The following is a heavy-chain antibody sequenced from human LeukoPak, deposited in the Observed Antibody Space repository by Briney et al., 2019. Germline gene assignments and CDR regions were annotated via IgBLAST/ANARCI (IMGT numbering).Heavy chain of an antibody. Sequence: PLRLSCAASGFTFDDYAMHWVRQAPGKGLEWVSGISWNVDNIGYGDSVKGRFTISRNNAKNSLSLEMNSLRAEDTALYYCAKGIGPLTMGFDHWGQGTLVTVSS. J-gene: IGHJ4*02. CDR2: ISWNVDNI. CDR1: GFTFDDYA. CDR3: AKGIGPLTMGFDH. V-gene: IGHV3-9*01. D-gene: IGHD2/OR15-2a*01.